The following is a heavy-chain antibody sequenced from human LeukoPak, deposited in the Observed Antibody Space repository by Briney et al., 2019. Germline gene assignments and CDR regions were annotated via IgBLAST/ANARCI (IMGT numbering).Heavy chain of an antibody. J-gene: IGHJ4*01. CDR3: ASLMIFGGKVDY. V-gene: IGHV4-30-4*01. Sequence: SETLSLTCAVYGGSFSGYYWSWIRQPPGKGLEWIGYIYYSGSTCYNPSLKSRVTISVDTSKNQFSLKLSSVTAADTAVYYCASLMIFGGKVDYWGQGTLVTVSS. CDR1: GGSFSGYY. D-gene: IGHD3/OR15-3a*01. CDR2: IYYSGST.